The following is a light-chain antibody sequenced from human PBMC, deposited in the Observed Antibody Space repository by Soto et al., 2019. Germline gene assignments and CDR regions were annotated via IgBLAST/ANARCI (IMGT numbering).Light chain of an antibody. Sequence: SYELTQPLSVSVALGQTARITCGGNNIGSKNVHWYQQKPGQAPLLVIYRDTNRPSGIPERFSGSKSGNTATLTISRAQAGDEAGFYCQVWDSSLVVFGGGTKVTV. J-gene: IGLJ2*01. CDR1: NIGSKN. V-gene: IGLV3-9*01. CDR3: QVWDSSLVV. CDR2: RDT.